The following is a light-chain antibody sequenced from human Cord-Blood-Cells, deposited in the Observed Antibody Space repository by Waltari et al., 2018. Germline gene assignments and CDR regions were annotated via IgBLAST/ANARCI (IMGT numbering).Light chain of an antibody. V-gene: IGKV3-20*01. CDR3: QQYGRAPMYT. Sequence: EIGLTQSPGTLSLSSGERATLSCRASQGVSSSSVAWYQQKPGRAPRLHIYGASSRATGSPDGFSGSGSGTDFTLTISRREPEDFAVYYGQQYGRAPMYTVGHGTKLEIQ. CDR1: QGVSSSS. CDR2: GAS. J-gene: IGKJ2*01.